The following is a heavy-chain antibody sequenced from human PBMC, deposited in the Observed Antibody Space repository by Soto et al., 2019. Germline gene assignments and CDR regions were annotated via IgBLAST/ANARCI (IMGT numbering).Heavy chain of an antibody. J-gene: IGHJ3*02. V-gene: IGHV3-23*01. CDR2: ISGSGGST. D-gene: IGHD2-2*01. CDR1: GFTFSSYA. CDR3: AKDRYCSSTSCYDVYAFEI. Sequence: EVQLLESGGGLVQPGGSLRLSCAASGFTFSSYAMSWVRQAPGQGLEWVSAISGSGGSTYYADSVKGRFTISRDNSKNTLYLQMNSLRAEDTAVYYCAKDRYCSSTSCYDVYAFEIWGQGTMVTVSS.